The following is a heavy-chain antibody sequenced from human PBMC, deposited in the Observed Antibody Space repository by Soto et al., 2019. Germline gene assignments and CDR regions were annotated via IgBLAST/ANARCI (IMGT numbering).Heavy chain of an antibody. Sequence: QVQLQESGPGLVKPSETLSLTCTVSGGSISSYYWSWIRQPPGKGLEWIGYIYYSGSTNYNPSLKSRVTISVDTSKNQFSLKLSSVTAADTAVYYCARDDYDFWSGYGSFGGMDVWGQGTTVTVSS. CDR1: GGSISSYY. CDR3: ARDDYDFWSGYGSFGGMDV. CDR2: IYYSGST. D-gene: IGHD3-3*01. V-gene: IGHV4-59*01. J-gene: IGHJ6*02.